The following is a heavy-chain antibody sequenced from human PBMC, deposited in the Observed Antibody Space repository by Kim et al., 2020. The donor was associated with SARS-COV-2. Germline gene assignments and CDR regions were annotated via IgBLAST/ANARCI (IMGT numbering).Heavy chain of an antibody. J-gene: IGHJ4*02. CDR3: ARDAKMDCTGGTCYQIDY. Sequence: VKGRFTISRDNAKNSLNLQMNSLRAEDTAVYYCARDAKMDCTGGTCYQIDYWGQGTLVTVSS. D-gene: IGHD2-15*01. V-gene: IGHV3-21*01.